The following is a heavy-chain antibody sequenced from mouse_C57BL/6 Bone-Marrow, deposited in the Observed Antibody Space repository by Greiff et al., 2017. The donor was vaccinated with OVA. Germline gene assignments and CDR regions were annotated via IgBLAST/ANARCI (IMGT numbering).Heavy chain of an antibody. Sequence: EVKLMESGGGLVQPGGSLSLSCAASGFTFTDYYMSWVRQPPGKALEWLGFIRNKANGYTTEYSASVKGRFTISRDNSQSILYLQMNALRAEDSATYYCARYNYYGSSYAMGYWGQGTSVTVSS. D-gene: IGHD1-1*01. J-gene: IGHJ4*01. CDR1: GFTFTDYY. CDR3: ARYNYYGSSYAMGY. V-gene: IGHV7-3*01. CDR2: IRNKANGYTT.